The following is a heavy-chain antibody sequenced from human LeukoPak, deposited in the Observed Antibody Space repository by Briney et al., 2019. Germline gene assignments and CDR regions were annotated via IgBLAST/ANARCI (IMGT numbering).Heavy chain of an antibody. Sequence: PGGSLRLSCAASGFTFSDYYMSWIRQAPGKGLEWVSYISSSSSYTNYADSVKGRFTISRDNAKNSLYLQMNSLRAEDTAVYYCVRGDDRSGYWVSYWGQGTVVTVSS. D-gene: IGHD3-22*01. CDR3: VRGDDRSGYWVSY. V-gene: IGHV3-11*06. CDR2: ISSSSSYT. CDR1: GFTFSDYY. J-gene: IGHJ4*02.